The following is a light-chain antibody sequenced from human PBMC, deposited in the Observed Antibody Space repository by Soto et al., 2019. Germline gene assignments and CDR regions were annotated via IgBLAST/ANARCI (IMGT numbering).Light chain of an antibody. CDR1: SSDIGGYNY. V-gene: IGLV2-14*03. CDR2: GVN. J-gene: IGLJ3*02. Sequence: QSVLTQPASVSGSPGQSITISCTGTSSDIGGYNYVSWYQQHPGKAPKLMIYGVNDRPSGVSYRFSGSKSGNTASLTISGLQAEDEADYYCSSYTSSSTWVFGGGTKLTVL. CDR3: SSYTSSSTWV.